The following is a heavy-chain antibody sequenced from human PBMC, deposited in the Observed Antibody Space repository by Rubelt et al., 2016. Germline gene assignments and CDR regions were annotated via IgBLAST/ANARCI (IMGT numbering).Heavy chain of an antibody. CDR3: TRVSQWGGITMVRGVTPGALYYYYGMDV. D-gene: IGHD3-10*01. V-gene: IGHV3-49*02. J-gene: IGHJ6*02. CDR2: IRSKAYGGTT. Sequence: GFIRSKAYGGTTEYAASVKGRFTISRDDSKSIAYLQMNSLKTEDTAVYYCTRVSQWGGITMVRGVTPGALYYYYGMDVWGQGTTVTVSS.